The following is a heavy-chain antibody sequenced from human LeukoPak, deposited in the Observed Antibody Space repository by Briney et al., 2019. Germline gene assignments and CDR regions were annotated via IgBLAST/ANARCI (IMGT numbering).Heavy chain of an antibody. CDR2: ISTSGDYI. Sequence: GGSQTLFCAASGFTFSSYSMHWLRQAPGKGLEGVSSISTSGDYIYYADSVKGRFTMSRDNAKNSLYLQMDSLRAEDTAVYYGARNLVLSRCVGASEKGVCWGRGTLVTVSS. CDR1: GFTFSSYS. D-gene: IGHD1-26*01. CDR3: ARNLVLSRCVGASEKGVC. J-gene: IGHJ4*02. V-gene: IGHV3-21*01.